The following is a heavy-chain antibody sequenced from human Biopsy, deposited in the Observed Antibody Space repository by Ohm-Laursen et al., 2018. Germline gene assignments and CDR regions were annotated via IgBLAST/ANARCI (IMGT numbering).Heavy chain of an antibody. J-gene: IGHJ4*02. CDR2: ISYTGGI. CDR3: ARMPHFDY. D-gene: IGHD2-2*01. Sequence: GTLSLTCTVSGGSISGYHWSWIRKPPGKGLEWLAYISYTGGITSNPSLNGRATMSLDTSKNQFSLGLIYVTAADTAVYYCARMPHFDYWGQGILVTVSS. CDR1: GGSISGYH. V-gene: IGHV4-59*01.